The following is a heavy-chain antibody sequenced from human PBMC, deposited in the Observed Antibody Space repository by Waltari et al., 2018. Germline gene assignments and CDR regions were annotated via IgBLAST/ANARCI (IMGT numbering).Heavy chain of an antibody. CDR3: AKDEHIVVVPAAINY. CDR1: GFTFSSYA. J-gene: IGHJ4*02. Sequence: EVQLVESGGGLVQPGGSLKLSCAASGFTFSSYAMSWVRQAPGKGLEWVSAISGSGGSTYYSDSVKGRFTISRDNSKNTLYLQMNSLRAEDTAVYYCAKDEHIVVVPAAINYWGQGTLVTVSS. V-gene: IGHV3-23*04. D-gene: IGHD2-2*01. CDR2: ISGSGGST.